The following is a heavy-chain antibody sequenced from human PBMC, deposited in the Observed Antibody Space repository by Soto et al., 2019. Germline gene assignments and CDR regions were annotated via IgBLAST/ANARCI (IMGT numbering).Heavy chain of an antibody. CDR3: ARGPSCGGDCYLFDY. CDR1: GYTFTSYY. CDR2: INTSGGRT. J-gene: IGHJ4*02. D-gene: IGHD2-21*02. V-gene: IGHV1-46*01. Sequence: QVLLVQSGAEVTRPGASVKVSCKASGYTFTSYYMHWVRQAPGQGLEWMAMINTSGGRTKYAQLFQGRATLTSDTSTGPVDMELSSLTSEDTAIYYCARGPSCGGDCYLFDYCGQGTQVTVSA.